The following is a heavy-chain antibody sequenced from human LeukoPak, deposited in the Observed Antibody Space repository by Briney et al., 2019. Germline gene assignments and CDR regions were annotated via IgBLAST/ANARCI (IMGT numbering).Heavy chain of an antibody. CDR2: INHSGST. Sequence: PSETLSLTCAVYGGSFSGYYWSWIRQPPGKGLEWIGEINHSGSTNYNPSLKSRVTISVDTSKNQFSLKLSSVTAADTAVYYCARGPYGDYAAGYWGQGTLVTVSS. V-gene: IGHV4-34*01. J-gene: IGHJ4*02. D-gene: IGHD4-17*01. CDR3: ARGPYGDYAAGY. CDR1: GGSFSGYY.